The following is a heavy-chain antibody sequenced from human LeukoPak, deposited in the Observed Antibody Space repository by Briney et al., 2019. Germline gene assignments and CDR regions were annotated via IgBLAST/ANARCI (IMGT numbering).Heavy chain of an antibody. CDR1: GYSFSSYG. J-gene: IGHJ4*02. V-gene: IGHV1-18*01. Sequence: GASVKVSCKASGYSFSSYGISWVRQAPGQGLEWMGWISAYYGNTNYAQRLQGRVTMTTDTSTSTVYMELRSLTSDDTAVYYCARVPGGGPFDYWGQGTLVTVSS. D-gene: IGHD2-15*01. CDR2: ISAYYGNT. CDR3: ARVPGGGPFDY.